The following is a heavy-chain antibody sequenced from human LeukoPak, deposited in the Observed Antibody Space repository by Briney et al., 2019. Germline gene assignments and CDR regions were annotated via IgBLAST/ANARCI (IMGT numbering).Heavy chain of an antibody. J-gene: IGHJ5*02. CDR3: ALAQYSRSWYEEGHWFDP. Sequence: GASVKVSCKASGYTFTGYYMHWVRQAPGQGLGWMGWINPNSGGTNYAQKFQGRVTMTRDTSISTAYMELSRLRSDDTAVYYCALAQYSRSWYEEGHWFDPWGRGTLVTVSS. D-gene: IGHD6-13*01. CDR1: GYTFTGYY. V-gene: IGHV1-2*02. CDR2: INPNSGGT.